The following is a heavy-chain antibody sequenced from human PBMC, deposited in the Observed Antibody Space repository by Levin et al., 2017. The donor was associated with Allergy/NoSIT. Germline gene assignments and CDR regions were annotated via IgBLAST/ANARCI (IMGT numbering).Heavy chain of an antibody. V-gene: IGHV1-18*01. CDR3: SREGLRSSGSYVFHGMDV. CDR2: ISTYNDNT. CDR1: GYTFTSYG. J-gene: IGHJ6*02. Sequence: ASVKVSCKASGYTFTSYGISWVRQAPGQGLEWMGWISTYNDNTNYGQAFQGRVTMTTDTSTSTAYVELRSLNSDDTAVYYCSREGLRSSGSYVFHGMDVWGQGTTVTVSS. D-gene: IGHD3-10*01.